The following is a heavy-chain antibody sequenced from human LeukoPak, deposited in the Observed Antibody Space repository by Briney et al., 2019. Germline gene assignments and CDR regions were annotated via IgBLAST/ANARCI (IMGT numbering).Heavy chain of an antibody. V-gene: IGHV4-34*01. J-gene: IGHJ4*02. CDR2: INHRGST. CDR1: GDSFSGYY. CDR3: ARSISAFRQLVRFRYFDY. Sequence: SETLSLTCAVYGDSFSGYYWSWVRQPPGKGLEWVGEINHRGSTNYNPSLKSPVTISVDTSKNQFSLKLSSVTAADTAVYYCARSISAFRQLVRFRYFDYWGQGTLVTVSS. D-gene: IGHD6-6*01.